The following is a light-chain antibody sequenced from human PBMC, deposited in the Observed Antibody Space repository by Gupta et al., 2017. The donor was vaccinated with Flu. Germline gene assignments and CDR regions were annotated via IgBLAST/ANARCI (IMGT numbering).Light chain of an antibody. CDR3: QHRYSTPWT. V-gene: IGKV1-39*01. CDR1: QSISSY. J-gene: IGKJ2*01. Sequence: DIQMTQSPSSLSASVGDRVTITCRASQSISSYLNWYQQKPGNAPKLLIYAASSEQSGVPSRFSGSGSGKDFTLTISRLQPEDFATYYCQHRYSTPWTFGQGTKLEIK. CDR2: AAS.